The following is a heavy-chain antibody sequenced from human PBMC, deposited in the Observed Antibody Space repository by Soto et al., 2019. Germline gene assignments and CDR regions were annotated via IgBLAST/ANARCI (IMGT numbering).Heavy chain of an antibody. V-gene: IGHV1-3*01. CDR2: INAGYGNT. CDR3: AIDRKSATNYFDP. Sequence: ASVKVSCKASGYTFTSYALHWVRQAPGQGLEWMGWINAGYGNTRYSQKFQGRVSITRHTSASTAYMELSSLRSEDTDIYYCAIDRKSATNYFDPWGQGTLVT. J-gene: IGHJ5*02. D-gene: IGHD1-7*01. CDR1: GYTFTSYA.